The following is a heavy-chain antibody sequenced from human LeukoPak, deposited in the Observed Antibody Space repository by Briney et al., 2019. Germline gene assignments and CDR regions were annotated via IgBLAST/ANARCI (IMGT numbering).Heavy chain of an antibody. V-gene: IGHV4-34*01. CDR3: ARKVPAAMGYVDY. CDR2: INHSGST. J-gene: IGHJ4*02. CDR1: GGSFSGYY. Sequence: SETLSLTCAVYGGSFSGYYWSWIRQPPGKGLEWIGEINHSGSTNYNPSIKSRVTISVDTSKTQFSLKLSSVTAAETAVYYCARKVPAAMGYVDYWGQGTLVTVSS. D-gene: IGHD2-2*01.